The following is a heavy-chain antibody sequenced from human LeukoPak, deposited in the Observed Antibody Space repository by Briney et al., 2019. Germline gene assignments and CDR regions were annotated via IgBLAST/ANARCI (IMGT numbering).Heavy chain of an antibody. CDR1: GFTFSNYW. D-gene: IGHD2-2*01. Sequence: GGSLRLSCAASGFTFSNYWKSWVRQAPGKGLEWVANIKQDGSEKYYVDSVKGRFTISRDNAKNSLYLQMNSLRADDTALYYCARGYCSSTSCFSAGLKDFWGQGTLVTVSS. CDR3: ARGYCSSTSCFSAGLKDF. V-gene: IGHV3-7*01. CDR2: IKQDGSEK. J-gene: IGHJ4*02.